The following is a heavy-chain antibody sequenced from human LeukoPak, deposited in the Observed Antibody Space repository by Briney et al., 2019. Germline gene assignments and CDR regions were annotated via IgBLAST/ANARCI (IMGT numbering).Heavy chain of an antibody. Sequence: GGSLGLSCAASGFSFNSFEMSWVRQAPGKGLEWVSYISSSGSTIYYADSVKGRFTISRDNAKNSLYLQMNSLRAEDTAVYYCARGWYNSGYYCDYWGQGTLVTVSS. V-gene: IGHV3-48*03. CDR1: GFSFNSFE. CDR2: ISSSGSTI. CDR3: ARGWYNSGYYCDY. D-gene: IGHD6-19*01. J-gene: IGHJ4*02.